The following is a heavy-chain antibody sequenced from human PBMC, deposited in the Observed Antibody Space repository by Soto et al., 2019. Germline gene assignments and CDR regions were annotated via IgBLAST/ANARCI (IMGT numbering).Heavy chain of an antibody. V-gene: IGHV4-31*03. D-gene: IGHD5-18*01. CDR2: IYYSGST. J-gene: IGHJ4*02. CDR1: GDSISSGGYY. Sequence: QVQLQESGPGLVKPSQTLSLTCTVSGDSISSGGYYWSWIRQHPGKGLEWIGYIYYSGSTYYNPSLKSRVTISVDTSKNQFSLKLSSVTAADTAVYYCARDKSGYSYYYFDYWGQGTLVTVSS. CDR3: ARDKSGYSYYYFDY.